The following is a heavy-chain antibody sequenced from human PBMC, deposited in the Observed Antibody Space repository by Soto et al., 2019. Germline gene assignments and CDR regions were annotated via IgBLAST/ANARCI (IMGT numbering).Heavy chain of an antibody. D-gene: IGHD6-13*01. J-gene: IGHJ4*01. Sequence: QVQLVQSGAEVTKPGASVKVSCNASGYIFTDYYIHWVRQAPGQGLVWMGWINPNSDDTRYAQKFRVKVTVTMDTSIITVYIDLSRLTSDDTAVYYCARDTAAGAGIGWDYWGQGTLVTVSS. CDR3: ARDTAAGAGIGWDY. V-gene: IGHV1-2*02. CDR1: GYIFTDYY. CDR2: INPNSDDT.